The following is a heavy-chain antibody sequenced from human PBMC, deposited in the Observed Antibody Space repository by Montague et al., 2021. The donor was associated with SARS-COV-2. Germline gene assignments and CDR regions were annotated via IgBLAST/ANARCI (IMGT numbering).Heavy chain of an antibody. V-gene: IGHV6-1*01. CDR2: TYYRSKRYN. CDR1: GDSVSSNLAT. Sequence: CAISGDSVSSNLATWNWIRQSPSRGLEWLGGTYYRSKRYNDYAESVKSRITIDPNTSKHQFSLHLNSVTPEDTAVYYCARIPVGSKYYFDFWGQGTLVTVSS. CDR3: ARIPVGSKYYFDF. D-gene: IGHD2-2*01. J-gene: IGHJ4*02.